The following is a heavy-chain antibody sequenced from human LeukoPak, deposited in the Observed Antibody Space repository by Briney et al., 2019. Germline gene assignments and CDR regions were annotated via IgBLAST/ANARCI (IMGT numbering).Heavy chain of an antibody. D-gene: IGHD3-10*01. CDR2: ISGSGGST. CDR1: GFTFSSYA. V-gene: IGHV3-23*01. CDR3: AKPTYYYGSGSLINFDY. J-gene: IGHJ4*02. Sequence: PGGSLRLSCAASGFTFSSYAMSWVRQAPGKGLEWVSAISGSGGSTYYADSVKGRFAISRDNSKNTLYPQMNSLRAEDTAVYYCAKPTYYYGSGSLINFDYWGQGTLVTVSS.